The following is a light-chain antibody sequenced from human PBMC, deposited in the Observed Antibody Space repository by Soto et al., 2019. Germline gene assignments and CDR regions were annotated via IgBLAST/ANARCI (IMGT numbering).Light chain of an antibody. CDR2: KAS. V-gene: IGKV1-5*03. J-gene: IGKJ1*01. CDR3: QQYNSYPWT. Sequence: DIQMIQSPSTLSASIGDRVTITCRASQSIINWLAWYQQKPGKAPKLLIYKASSLGSGVPSRFSGSGSGTEFTLTISSLQPDDFATYYCQQYNSYPWTFGQGTKVDIK. CDR1: QSIINW.